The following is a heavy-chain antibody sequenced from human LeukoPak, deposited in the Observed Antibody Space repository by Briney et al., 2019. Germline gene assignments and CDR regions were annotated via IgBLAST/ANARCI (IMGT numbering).Heavy chain of an antibody. J-gene: IGHJ4*02. CDR1: GFTFSSYW. D-gene: IGHD7-27*01. V-gene: IGHV3-7*01. CDR2: IKQDGSEK. CDR3: ARNWEGFDY. Sequence: PGGSLRLSCAASGFTFSSYWMSWVRQAPGKGLEWVANIKQDGSEKYYVDSMKGRFTISRNNTKNSLYLQMNSLRAEDTAVYYCARNWEGFDYWGQGTLVTVSS.